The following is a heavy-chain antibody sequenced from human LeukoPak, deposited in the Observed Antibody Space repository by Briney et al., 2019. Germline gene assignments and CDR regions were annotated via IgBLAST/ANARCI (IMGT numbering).Heavy chain of an antibody. D-gene: IGHD3-10*01. CDR2: ISSSSSYI. CDR1: GFTFSSYS. Sequence: GGSLRLSCAASGFTFSSYSMNWVRQAPGKGLEWVSSISSSSSYIYYADSVKGRFTISRDNAKNSLYLQMNSLRAEDTAVYYRARASDLWFGELLSSYWGQGTLVTVSS. V-gene: IGHV3-21*01. J-gene: IGHJ4*02. CDR3: ARASDLWFGELLSSY.